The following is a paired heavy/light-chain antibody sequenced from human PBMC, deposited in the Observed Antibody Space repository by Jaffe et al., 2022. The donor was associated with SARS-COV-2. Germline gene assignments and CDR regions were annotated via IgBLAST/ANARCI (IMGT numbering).Heavy chain of an antibody. V-gene: IGHV3-48*03. Sequence: DVQLVESGGGLVQPGGSLRLSCAASGFTFSSYEMNWVRQAPGKGLEWVSFISSSGSAIYYADSVRGRFTISRDNARNSLYLQMNSLRAEDTAVYYCVRDDRPVITGTMSHFDYWGQGVLVTVSS. CDR2: ISSSGSAI. CDR1: GFTFSSYE. CDR3: VRDDRPVITGTMSHFDY. D-gene: IGHD1-20*01. J-gene: IGHJ4*02.
Light chain of an antibody. V-gene: IGKV2-30*01. Sequence: DVVMTQSPLSLPVTLGQPASISCRSSQSLVYSDGNTYLHWFQQRPGQSPRRLIYKVSNRDSGVPDRFSGSGSGTDFTLKISRVEAEDVGVYYCMEGTHWRVFGQGTKLEIK. CDR3: MEGTHWRV. CDR1: QSLVYSDGNTY. J-gene: IGKJ2*01. CDR2: KVS.